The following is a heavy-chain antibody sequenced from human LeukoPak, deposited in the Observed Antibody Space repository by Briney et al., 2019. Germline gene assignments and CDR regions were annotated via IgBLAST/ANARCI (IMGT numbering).Heavy chain of an antibody. J-gene: IGHJ6*02. CDR2: ISYDGSNK. Sequence: PGGSLRLSCAASGFTFSSYDMHCVRQAPGKGLEWVAVISYDGSNKYYADSVKGRFTISRDNSKNTLYLQMNSLRAEDTAVYYCAKEIGVRGVIEWNYYYGMDVWGQGTTVTVSS. CDR1: GFTFSSYD. D-gene: IGHD3-10*01. V-gene: IGHV3-30*18. CDR3: AKEIGVRGVIEWNYYYGMDV.